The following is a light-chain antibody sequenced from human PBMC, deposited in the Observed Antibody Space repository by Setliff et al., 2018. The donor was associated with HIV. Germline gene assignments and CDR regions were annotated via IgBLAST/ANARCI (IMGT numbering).Light chain of an antibody. CDR1: SSDVGSYNL. CDR2: EVS. V-gene: IGLV2-23*02. J-gene: IGLJ1*01. Sequence: QSALTQPASVSGSPGQSITLSCTGTSSDVGSYNLVSWFQQHPGKAPKPIIYEVSKRPSGVSSRFSGSKSGNTASLTISGLQAEDEADYYCCSYAGRYTPYVFGTGTKVTVL. CDR3: CSYAGRYTPYV.